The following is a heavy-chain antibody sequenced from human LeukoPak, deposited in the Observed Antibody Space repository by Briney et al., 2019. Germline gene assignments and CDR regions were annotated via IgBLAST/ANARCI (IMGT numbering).Heavy chain of an antibody. J-gene: IGHJ4*02. D-gene: IGHD3-10*01. CDR3: ARDSSMVRGTVDY. CDR2: INPSGGST. V-gene: IGHV1-46*01. Sequence: GASVKVPCKSSGYTXTSYYMYWVRQAPGQGLEWMGIINPSGGSTSYAQKFQGRVTMTRDTSTSTVYMELSSLRSEDTAVYYCARDSSMVRGTVDYWGQGTLVTVSS. CDR1: GYTXTSYY.